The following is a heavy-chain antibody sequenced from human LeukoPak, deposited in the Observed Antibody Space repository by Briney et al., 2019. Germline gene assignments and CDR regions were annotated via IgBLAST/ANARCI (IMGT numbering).Heavy chain of an antibody. Sequence: PSETLSLTCTVSGGSISSYYWSWIRQPAGKGLEWIGRIYSSGSTNYNPSLKSRVTMSVATSKNQFSLKLSSVTTADTAVYYCARLGGYSSSALDYWGQGTLVTVSS. V-gene: IGHV4-4*07. CDR1: GGSISSYY. CDR3: ARLGGYSSSALDY. D-gene: IGHD6-6*01. CDR2: IYSSGST. J-gene: IGHJ4*02.